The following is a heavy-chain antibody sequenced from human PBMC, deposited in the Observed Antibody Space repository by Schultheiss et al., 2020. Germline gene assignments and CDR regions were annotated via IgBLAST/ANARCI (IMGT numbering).Heavy chain of an antibody. J-gene: IGHJ5*01. CDR2: IWFDSSNK. D-gene: IGHD1-26*01. CDR3: ARSYSGNYPMDS. Sequence: GGSLRLSCAASGFTFSRFGMHWVRQAPGKGLEWMALIWFDSSNKYYADSVKGRFTISRDNAKSTFYLQMNSLRVEDTAVYYCARSYSGNYPMDSWGQGTLVTVSS. V-gene: IGHV3-33*01. CDR1: GFTFSRFG.